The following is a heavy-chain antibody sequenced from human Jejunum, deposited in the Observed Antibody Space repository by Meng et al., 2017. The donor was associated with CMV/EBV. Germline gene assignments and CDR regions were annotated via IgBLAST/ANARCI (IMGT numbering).Heavy chain of an antibody. CDR1: GYSLNTYD. CDR2: ISAYSGNT. V-gene: IGHV1-18*01. J-gene: IGHJ4*02. Sequence: SCKASGYSLNTYDITWVRQAPGQGREWVAWISAYSGNTESAQKFQDRVTLTIETSTSTAYLELTNLRSDDTAVYYCARGGYNSSPDYWGQGTLVTVSS. CDR3: ARGGYNSSPDY. D-gene: IGHD5-12*01.